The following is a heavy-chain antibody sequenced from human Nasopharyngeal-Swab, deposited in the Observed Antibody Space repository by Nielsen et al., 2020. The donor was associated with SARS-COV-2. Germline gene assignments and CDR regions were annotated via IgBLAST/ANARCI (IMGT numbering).Heavy chain of an antibody. V-gene: IGHV3-21*01. CDR3: ARDGLDYDFWSAYFMDV. Sequence: WIRPPPGKGLEWVSSISSSRSYIYYADSVKGRFTISRDNAKNSLYLQMNSLRAEDTAVYYCARDGLDYDFWSAYFMDVWAQGTTVTSP. J-gene: IGHJ6*02. D-gene: IGHD3-3*01. CDR2: ISSSRSYI.